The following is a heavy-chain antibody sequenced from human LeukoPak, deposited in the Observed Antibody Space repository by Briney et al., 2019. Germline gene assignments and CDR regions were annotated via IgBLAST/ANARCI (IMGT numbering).Heavy chain of an antibody. CDR3: AKDGSYYDSSGYYFDY. V-gene: IGHV3-23*01. CDR1: GFTFTSYS. D-gene: IGHD3-22*01. J-gene: IGHJ4*02. Sequence: PGGSLRPSCAASGFTFTSYSMNWVRQAPGKGLERVSTISGGGGSTYYADSVKGRFTISRDNSKNTLYLQMNSLRAEDTAVYYCAKDGSYYDSSGYYFDYWGQGTLVTVSS. CDR2: ISGGGGST.